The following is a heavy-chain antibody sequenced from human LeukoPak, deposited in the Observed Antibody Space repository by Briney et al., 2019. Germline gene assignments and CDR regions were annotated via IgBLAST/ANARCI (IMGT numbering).Heavy chain of an antibody. CDR3: ARVVRGLGWFDP. D-gene: IGHD3-10*01. CDR1: GYTFGRYD. CDR2: MNPNTGNT. V-gene: IGHV1-8*01. J-gene: IGHJ5*02. Sequence: GASVKVSCKASGYTFGRYDINWVRQATGQGLEWMGWMNPNTGNTFYAQKFQGRVTMTRNTSISTAYMELSSLRSDDTAVYYRARVVRGLGWFDPWGQGTLVTVSS.